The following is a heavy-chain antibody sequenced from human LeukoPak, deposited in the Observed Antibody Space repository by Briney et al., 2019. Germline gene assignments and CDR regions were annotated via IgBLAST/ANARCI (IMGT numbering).Heavy chain of an antibody. J-gene: IGHJ6*02. D-gene: IGHD2-2*01. CDR3: ARVRPYCSSTSCHGYYYYGMDV. V-gene: IGHV1-69*13. CDR1: GYTFTSFG. Sequence: SVKVSCKTSGYTFTSFGISWVRQAPGQGLEWMGGIIPIFGTANYAQKFQGRVTITADESTSTAYMELSSLRSEDTAVYYCARVRPYCSSTSCHGYYYYGMDVWGQGTTVTVSS. CDR2: IIPIFGTA.